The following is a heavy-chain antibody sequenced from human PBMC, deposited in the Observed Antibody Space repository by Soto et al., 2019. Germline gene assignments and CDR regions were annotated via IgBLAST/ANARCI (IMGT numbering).Heavy chain of an antibody. V-gene: IGHV3-23*01. D-gene: IGHD2-15*01. CDR3: AKDLRDIVVVVGATQN. Sequence: GGSLRLSCAASGFTFGTYAMSWVRQAPGKGLEWVSTISGSGGNTCYADSVRGRFTISRDNSKNTLYLQMNSLRGEDTAVYYCAKDLRDIVVVVGATQNWGQGTQVTVSS. CDR1: GFTFGTYA. CDR2: ISGSGGNT. J-gene: IGHJ4*02.